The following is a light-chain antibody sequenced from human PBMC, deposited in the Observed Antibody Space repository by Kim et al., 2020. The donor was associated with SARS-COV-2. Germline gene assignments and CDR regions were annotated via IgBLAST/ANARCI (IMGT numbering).Light chain of an antibody. V-gene: IGKV1-6*01. J-gene: IGKJ1*01. Sequence: ASVGDSVTITCRTRQGIRNDLGWYQQKPGKAPKLLIYAASVLQSGVPSRFSGSGSGTDFTLTISSLQPEDFATYYCLQDYNYPWTFGQGTKVDIK. CDR1: QGIRND. CDR2: AAS. CDR3: LQDYNYPWT.